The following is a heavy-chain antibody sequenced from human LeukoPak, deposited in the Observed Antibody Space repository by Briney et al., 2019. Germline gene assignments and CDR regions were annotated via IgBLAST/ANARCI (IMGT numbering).Heavy chain of an antibody. V-gene: IGHV3-23*01. Sequence: GGSLRLSCAASGFTFSSYAMRWVRPAPGKGREWVTAISGSSGSTYYADSVKGRFTISRDNSKNTLYLQMNSLRAEDTAVYYCAKEGGSGWYHWGQGTLVTVSS. CDR2: ISGSSGST. J-gene: IGHJ5*02. CDR1: GFTFSSYA. D-gene: IGHD6-19*01. CDR3: AKEGGSGWYH.